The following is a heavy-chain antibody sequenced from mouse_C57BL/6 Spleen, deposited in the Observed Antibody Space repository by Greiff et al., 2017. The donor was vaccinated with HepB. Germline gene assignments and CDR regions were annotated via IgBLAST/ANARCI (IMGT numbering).Heavy chain of an antibody. J-gene: IGHJ3*01. V-gene: IGHV1-4*01. D-gene: IGHD2-1*01. CDR3: ATGVYGNPFAY. CDR1: GYTFTSYT. Sequence: QVQLKQSGAELARPGASVKMSCKASGYTFTSYTMHWVKQRPGQGLEWIGYINPSSGYTKYNQKFKDKATLTADKSSSTAYMQLSSLTSEDSAVYYCATGVYGNPFAYWGQGTLVTVSA. CDR2: INPSSGYT.